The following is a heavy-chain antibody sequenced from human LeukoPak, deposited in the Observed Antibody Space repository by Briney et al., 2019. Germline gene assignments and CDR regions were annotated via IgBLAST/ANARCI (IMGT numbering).Heavy chain of an antibody. J-gene: IGHJ3*02. CDR2: TYYRSKWYN. CDR3: ARGRLVRGAAGDAFDI. D-gene: IGHD3-10*01. CDR1: GDSVSSNSAA. Sequence: QTLSLTCAISGDSVSSNSAAWNWIRQSPSRGLEWLGRTYYRSKWYNDYAVSVKSRITINPDTSKNQFSLQLNSVTPEDTAVYYCARGRLVRGAAGDAFDIWGQGTMVTVSS. V-gene: IGHV6-1*01.